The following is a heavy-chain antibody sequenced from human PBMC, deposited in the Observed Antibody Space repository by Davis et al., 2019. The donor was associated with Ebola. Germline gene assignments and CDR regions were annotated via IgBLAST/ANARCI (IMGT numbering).Heavy chain of an antibody. CDR2: IFSNDEK. V-gene: IGHV2-26*01. CDR1: GFSLSNARMG. CDR3: ARTHSSGWFGFGSYYFDY. Sequence: SGPTLVKPTETLTLTCTVSGFSLSNARMGVSWIRQPPGKALEWLAHIFSNDEKSYSTSLKSRLTISKDTSKSQVVLTMTNMDPVDTATYYCARTHSSGWFGFGSYYFDYWGQGTLVTVSS. J-gene: IGHJ4*02. D-gene: IGHD6-19*01.